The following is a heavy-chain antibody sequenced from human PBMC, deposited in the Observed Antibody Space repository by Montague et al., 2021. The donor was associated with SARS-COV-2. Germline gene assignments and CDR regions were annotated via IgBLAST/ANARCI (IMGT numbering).Heavy chain of an antibody. CDR1: GGSVSSGSYY. J-gene: IGHJ5*02. CDR2: IYYSGST. V-gene: IGHV4-61*01. CDR3: ARGEYSSSWYGSHNWFDP. Sequence: SETLSLTCTVSGGSVSSGSYYWSWIRQPPGKGLEWIGYIYYSGSTNYNPSLKSRVTISVDTSKNQFSLKLSSVTAADTAVYYCARGEYSSSWYGSHNWFDPWGQGTLVTVSS. D-gene: IGHD6-13*01.